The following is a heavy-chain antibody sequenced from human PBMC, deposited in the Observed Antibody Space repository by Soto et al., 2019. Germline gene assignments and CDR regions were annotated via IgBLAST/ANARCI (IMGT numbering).Heavy chain of an antibody. J-gene: IGHJ4*02. D-gene: IGHD4-17*01. CDR2: IYWDDDK. V-gene: IGHV2-5*02. CDR1: GFSLSTTGVG. Sequence: QITLKESGPTLVKPTQTLTLTCTFSGFSLSTTGVGVGWIRQPPGKALDWLALIYWDDDKRYSPSLKSRLTSTQQTPKNQVLRTIINMHPTNTATCYRVHATPVTTGSDYRGQGTLVTVSS. CDR3: VHATPVTTGSDY.